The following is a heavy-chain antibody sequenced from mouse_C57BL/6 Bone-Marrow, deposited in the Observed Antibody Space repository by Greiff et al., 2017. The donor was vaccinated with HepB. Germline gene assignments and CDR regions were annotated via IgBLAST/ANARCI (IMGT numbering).Heavy chain of an antibody. CDR2: IHPNSGST. D-gene: IGHD1-1*01. V-gene: IGHV1-64*01. CDR1: GYTFTSYW. Sequence: QVQLQQPGAELVKPGASVKLSCKASGYTFTSYWMHWVKQRPGQGLEWIGMIHPNSGSTNYNEKFKSKATLTVDKSSSTAYMQLSSLTPEDSAVYYCARVLVATDAMDYWGQGTSVTVSS. J-gene: IGHJ4*01. CDR3: ARVLVATDAMDY.